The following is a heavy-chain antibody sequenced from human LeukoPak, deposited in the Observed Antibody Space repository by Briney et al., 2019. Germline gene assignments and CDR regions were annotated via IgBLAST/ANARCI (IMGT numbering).Heavy chain of an antibody. CDR2: ISGSGGST. Sequence: PGGSLRLSCAASGFTFSSYAMSWVRQAPGKGLEWVSAISGSGGSTYYADSVKGRFTISRDNSKNTLYLQMNSLSAEDTAFYYCARDALQLTGNYVTRWWFDPWGQGTLVTVSS. J-gene: IGHJ5*02. CDR1: GFTFSSYA. V-gene: IGHV3-23*01. D-gene: IGHD3-9*01. CDR3: ARDALQLTGNYVTRWWFDP.